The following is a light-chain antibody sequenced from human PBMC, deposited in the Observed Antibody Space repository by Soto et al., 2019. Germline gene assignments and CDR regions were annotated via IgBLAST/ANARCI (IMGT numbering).Light chain of an antibody. CDR2: AAS. J-gene: IGKJ1*01. CDR1: QSISSY. Sequence: DIQMTQSPSSLSASVGDRVTITCRAGQSISSYLNWYQHKPGKAPKLLIYAASSLQSGVPSRFSGSGSGTDFTLTISSLQPEDFATYYCQQSYSDSWTFGQGTKVEI. CDR3: QQSYSDSWT. V-gene: IGKV1-39*01.